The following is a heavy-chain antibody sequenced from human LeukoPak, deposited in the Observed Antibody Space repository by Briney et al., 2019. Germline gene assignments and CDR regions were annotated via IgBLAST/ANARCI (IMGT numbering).Heavy chain of an antibody. J-gene: IGHJ4*02. D-gene: IGHD1-1*01. CDR1: GYKFSDYY. V-gene: IGHV1-2*06. Sequence: ASVKASCKASGYKFSDYYVHWVRQAPRQGLEWMGRINPDSGVTDSPQKFQGRITLTRDRSINTVYMEVNRLTSDDTAVYYCARVSYGYNPTSFDYWGQGTLITVSS. CDR3: ARVSYGYNPTSFDY. CDR2: INPDSGVT.